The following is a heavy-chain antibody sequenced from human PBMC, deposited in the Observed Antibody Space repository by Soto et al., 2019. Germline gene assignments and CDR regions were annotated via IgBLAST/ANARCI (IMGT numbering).Heavy chain of an antibody. Sequence: QLQLQESGPGLVKPSETLTLTCTVSGGSISSSYSWGWIRQPPGKGLEWIGSLYSGGRTQYSPSLKSRVTISVDTSKNQFSLNLSSVTAADTALYYCSRHTGTAGTGIYWGQGTLVTVSS. J-gene: IGHJ4*02. CDR2: LYSGGRT. D-gene: IGHD6-13*01. CDR1: GGSISSSYS. V-gene: IGHV4-39*01. CDR3: SRHTGTAGTGIY.